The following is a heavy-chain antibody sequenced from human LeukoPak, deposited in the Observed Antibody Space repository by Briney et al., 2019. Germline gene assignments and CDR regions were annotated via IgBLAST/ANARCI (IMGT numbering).Heavy chain of an antibody. J-gene: IGHJ3*01. CDR1: GFTFNNYW. CDR2: IKENGNEK. D-gene: IGHD2-2*01. Sequence: GGSLRLSCATSGFTFNNYWMSWVRQAPGKGLEWVANIKENGNEKNYVDSVKSRFTISRDNVDNLLYLQMNSLRVEDTAVYHCVRGGAMFDVWGQGTMVTVSS. CDR3: VRGGAMFDV. V-gene: IGHV3-7*01.